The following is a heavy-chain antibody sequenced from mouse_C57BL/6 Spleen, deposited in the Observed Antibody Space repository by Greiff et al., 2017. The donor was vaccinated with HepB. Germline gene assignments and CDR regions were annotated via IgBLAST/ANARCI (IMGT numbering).Heavy chain of an antibody. J-gene: IGHJ2*01. CDR1: GYAFSSYW. CDR3: ARERDYDEGYLDY. D-gene: IGHD2-4*01. Sequence: QVQLKESGAELVKPGASVKISCKASGYAFSSYWMNWVKQRPGKGLEWIGQIYPGDGDTNYNGKFKGKATLTADKSSSTAYMQLSSLTSEDSAVYFCARERDYDEGYLDYWGQGTTLTVSS. CDR2: IYPGDGDT. V-gene: IGHV1-80*01.